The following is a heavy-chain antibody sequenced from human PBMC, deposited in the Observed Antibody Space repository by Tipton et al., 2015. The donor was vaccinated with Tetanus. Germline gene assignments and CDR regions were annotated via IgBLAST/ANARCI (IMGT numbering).Heavy chain of an antibody. D-gene: IGHD3-22*01. CDR1: GGSFSTYV. J-gene: IGHJ4*02. V-gene: IGHV1-69*06. CDR2: IIPIFGTI. CDR3: ARSRGGTRDYYASGY. Sequence: SGPEVKKPGSSVKVSCETSGGSFSTYVTSWVRQAPGQGLEWMGSIIPIFGTITYAQKFQGRLTITADKSTSTAHMSLSSLRFEDTAVYYCARSRGGTRDYYASGYWGQGTLVTVSS.